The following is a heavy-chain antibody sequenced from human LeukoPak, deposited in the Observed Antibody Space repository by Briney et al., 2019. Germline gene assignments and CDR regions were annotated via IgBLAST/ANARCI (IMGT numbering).Heavy chain of an antibody. Sequence: SETLSLPCTVSGGSISSYYWSWIRQPPGKGLEWVGYIYYSGSTNYNPSLKSRVTISVDTSKNQFSLKLSSVTAADTAVYYCARAQFTIFGVVTEFDYWGQGTLVTVSS. CDR2: IYYSGST. D-gene: IGHD3-3*01. J-gene: IGHJ4*02. V-gene: IGHV4-59*01. CDR1: GGSISSYY. CDR3: ARAQFTIFGVVTEFDY.